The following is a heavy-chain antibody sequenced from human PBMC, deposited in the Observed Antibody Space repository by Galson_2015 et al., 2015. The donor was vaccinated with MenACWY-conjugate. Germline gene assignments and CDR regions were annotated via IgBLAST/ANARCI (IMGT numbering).Heavy chain of an antibody. Sequence: SMRISCAVSGFNFEDYGMHWVRQTPGKGVEWVSGLSWNNFTIAYVDYVQGRFTVSRDNVTDSLYLQMNSLGEEDTASYYCVKETGGSDFYMGPRAFDMWGRGTLVIVSS. D-gene: IGHD2-21*02. CDR3: VKETGGSDFYMGPRAFDM. J-gene: IGHJ3*02. CDR2: LSWNNFTI. CDR1: GFNFEDYG. V-gene: IGHV3-9*01.